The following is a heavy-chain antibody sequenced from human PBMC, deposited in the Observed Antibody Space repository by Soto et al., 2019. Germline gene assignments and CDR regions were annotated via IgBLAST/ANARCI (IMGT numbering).Heavy chain of an antibody. CDR1: GYTLTELS. D-gene: IGHD3-10*01. J-gene: IGHJ4*02. V-gene: IGHV1-24*01. Sequence: ASVKVSCKVSGYTLTELSMHWVRQAPGKGLEWMGGFDPEDGETIYAQKFQGRVTMTEDTSTDTAYMELSSLRSEDTAVYYCATAIYYGSGSYYPLLDYWGQGTLVTVSS. CDR2: FDPEDGET. CDR3: ATAIYYGSGSYYPLLDY.